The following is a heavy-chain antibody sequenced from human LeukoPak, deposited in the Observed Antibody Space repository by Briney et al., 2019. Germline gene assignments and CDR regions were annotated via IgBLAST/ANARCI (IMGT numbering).Heavy chain of an antibody. J-gene: IGHJ6*04. CDR2: ISSSGSTI. Sequence: GGSLRLSCAASGFTFSDYYMSWIRQAPGKGLEWVSYISSSGSTIYYADSVKGRFTISRDNAKNSLYLQMNSLRAKDTAVYYCARASPRMVATLDVWGKGTTVTISS. CDR3: ARASPRMVATLDV. CDR1: GFTFSDYY. V-gene: IGHV3-11*01. D-gene: IGHD5-12*01.